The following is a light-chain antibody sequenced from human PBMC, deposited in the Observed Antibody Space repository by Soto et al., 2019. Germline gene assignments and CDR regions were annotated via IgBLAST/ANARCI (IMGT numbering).Light chain of an antibody. CDR2: GAS. CDR3: QQRSNWPAKIT. Sequence: EIVLTQSPATLSLSPGERATLSCRAIQSVGSSLAWYQQKPGQAPRLLIYGASTRATGIPVRFSGSGSGTEFTLTITSLQSEDSAVYYCQQRSNWPAKITFGQGTRLEIK. J-gene: IGKJ5*01. CDR1: QSVGSS. V-gene: IGKV3-11*01.